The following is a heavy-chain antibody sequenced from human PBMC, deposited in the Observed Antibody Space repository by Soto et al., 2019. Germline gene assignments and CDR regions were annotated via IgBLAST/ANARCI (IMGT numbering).Heavy chain of an antibody. D-gene: IGHD1-20*01. CDR3: AHSLLSDNWNPNWFDP. Sequence: SGPTLVNPTQTLTLTCTFSGFSLSTSGVGVGWIRQPPGKALEWLALIYWDDDKRYSPSLKSRLTITKDTSKNQVVLTMTNMDPVDTATFYCAHSLLSDNWNPNWFDPWGQGTLVTVSS. CDR2: IYWDDDK. CDR1: GFSLSTSGVG. J-gene: IGHJ5*02. V-gene: IGHV2-5*02.